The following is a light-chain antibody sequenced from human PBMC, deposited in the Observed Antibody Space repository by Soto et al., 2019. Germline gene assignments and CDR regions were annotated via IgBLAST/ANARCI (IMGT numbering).Light chain of an antibody. V-gene: IGLV2-23*02. J-gene: IGLJ1*01. Sequence: QSVLTQPASVSGSPGQSITISCSGSGSDIGTYNFVSWYQHHPGRAPKLIISEVANRPSGVSDRFSGSKSGSLASLTISGLLPEDEADYYCCSYAGSYTYVFGPGTKV. CDR3: CSYAGSYTYV. CDR1: GSDIGTYNF. CDR2: EVA.